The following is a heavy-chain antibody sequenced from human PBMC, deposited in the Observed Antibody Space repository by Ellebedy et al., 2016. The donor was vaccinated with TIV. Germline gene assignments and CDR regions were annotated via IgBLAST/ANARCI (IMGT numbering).Heavy chain of an antibody. D-gene: IGHD3-10*01. V-gene: IGHV4-59*01. Sequence: MPSETLSLTCTVSGYSISTYYWSWIRQLPRHALEWIGYLYHTGSTTYNPSLKSRVTISVSVSTNHFSLRLTSVTAADTAVYYCARDSHSAWFGRPRHYFDHWGQGALVTVSP. CDR3: ARDSHSAWFGRPRHYFDH. J-gene: IGHJ4*02. CDR2: LYHTGST. CDR1: GYSISTYY.